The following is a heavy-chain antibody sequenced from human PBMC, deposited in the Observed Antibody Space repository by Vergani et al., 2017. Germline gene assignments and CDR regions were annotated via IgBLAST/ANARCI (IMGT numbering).Heavy chain of an antibody. CDR1: GGSFSGYY. CDR2: INHSGST. Sequence: QVQLQQWGAGLLKPSETLSLTCAVYGGSFSGYYWSWIRQPPGKGLDWIGEINHSGSTNYNPSLKSRVTISVDTSKNQFSLKLSSVTAADTAVYYCARVRYSSSWYTVDYWGQGTLVTVSS. CDR3: ARVRYSSSWYTVDY. J-gene: IGHJ4*02. V-gene: IGHV4-34*01. D-gene: IGHD6-13*01.